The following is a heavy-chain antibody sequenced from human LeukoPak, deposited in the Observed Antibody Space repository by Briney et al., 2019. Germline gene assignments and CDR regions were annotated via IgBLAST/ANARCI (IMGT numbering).Heavy chain of an antibody. Sequence: GRSLRLSCAASGFTFTNYALHWIRQAPGKGLEWVSRISSGGGYTGYADSLKGRFTISRDNAKNSLHLQMNSLRAEDTAVYYCARDRRDGGYNPGDPRGFANWGQGTLVTVSS. D-gene: IGHD5-24*01. CDR2: ISSGGGYT. CDR1: GFTFTNYA. J-gene: IGHJ4*02. V-gene: IGHV3-11*06. CDR3: ARDRRDGGYNPGDPRGFAN.